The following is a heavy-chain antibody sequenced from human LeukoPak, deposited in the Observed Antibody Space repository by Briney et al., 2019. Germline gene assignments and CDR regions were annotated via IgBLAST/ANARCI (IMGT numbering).Heavy chain of an antibody. Sequence: GGSLRLSCAASGFTFSNSWMTWVRQAPGKGLEWVAHIKEDGSETHYVDSVKGRFTISKDNAKNSLYMQMDSLRTEDTAVYYCARISWPAGTVADYWGQGTLVTVSS. D-gene: IGHD6-19*01. CDR1: GFTFSNSW. V-gene: IGHV3-7*01. CDR3: ARISWPAGTVADY. J-gene: IGHJ4*02. CDR2: IKEDGSET.